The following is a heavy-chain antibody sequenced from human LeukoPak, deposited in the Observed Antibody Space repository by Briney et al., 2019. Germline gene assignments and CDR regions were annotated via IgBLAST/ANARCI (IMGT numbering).Heavy chain of an antibody. V-gene: IGHV3-7*01. J-gene: IGHJ4*02. CDR3: VRDPHYDSSGYYHSFDS. CDR2: IQQDGGEK. CDR1: GFTLRRYW. D-gene: IGHD3-22*01. Sequence: GGSLRLSCAASGFTLRRYWMSWVRQAPGKGLEWVANIQQDGGEKYYVDSVKCRFTISRDNAKNSLYLQMNSLRAEDTAVYYCVRDPHYDSSGYYHSFDSWGQGTLVTVSS.